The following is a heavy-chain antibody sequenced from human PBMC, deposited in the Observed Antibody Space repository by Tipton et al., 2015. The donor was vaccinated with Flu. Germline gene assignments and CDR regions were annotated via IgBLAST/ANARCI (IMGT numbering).Heavy chain of an antibody. J-gene: IGHJ5*02. CDR1: GDSLRGYY. D-gene: IGHD1-26*01. CDR2: VFYSGTT. Sequence: GLVKPSETLSLTCTVSGDSLRGYYWSWIRQSPGKGLEWIGQVFYSGTTNYNPSLKSRVTISLDKSKNQFSLNLNSMTTADTAVFYCARGGWEPHGGWFDPWGQGILVTVSS. CDR3: ARGGWEPHGGWFDP. V-gene: IGHV4-59*01.